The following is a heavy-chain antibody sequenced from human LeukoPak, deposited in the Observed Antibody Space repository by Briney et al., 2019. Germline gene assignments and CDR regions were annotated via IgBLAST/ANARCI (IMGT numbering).Heavy chain of an antibody. D-gene: IGHD4-17*01. Sequence: PGGSLRLSCAASGFTFSSYAMSWVRQAPGKGLEWVSAIGGSGDNTHYADSVKGRFTISRDNSKNMVYMQMNSLRDEDTAVYYCAREAVTRNYFDYWGQGTLVTVSS. CDR2: IGGSGDNT. CDR3: AREAVTRNYFDY. CDR1: GFTFSSYA. V-gene: IGHV3-23*01. J-gene: IGHJ4*02.